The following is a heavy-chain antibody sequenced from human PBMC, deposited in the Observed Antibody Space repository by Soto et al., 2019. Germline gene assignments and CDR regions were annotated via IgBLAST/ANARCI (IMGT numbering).Heavy chain of an antibody. CDR1: GGSISSGDYY. CDR2: IYYSGST. V-gene: IGHV4-30-4*01. D-gene: IGHD3-10*01. J-gene: IGHJ4*02. Sequence: QVQLQESGPGLVKPSQTLSLTCTVSGGSISSGDYYWSWIRQPPGKGLEWIGYIYYSGSTYYNPSLKSRVTISVDTSKNQFSLKLSSVTAADTAVYYWARAGRLLWFGEVLVDYWGQGTLVTVSS. CDR3: ARAGRLLWFGEVLVDY.